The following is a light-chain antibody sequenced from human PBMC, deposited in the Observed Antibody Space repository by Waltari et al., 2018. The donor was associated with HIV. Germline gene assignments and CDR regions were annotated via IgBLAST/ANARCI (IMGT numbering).Light chain of an antibody. CDR2: EVS. CDR1: SRAVGCYNF. Sequence: QSALTQPASVSGSPGQSITIPCTGTSRAVGCYNFFSWYPQHPGKAPKRMIYEVSNRPSGVSNRFSGSKSGNTASLTSSGLQAEDEADYYCSSYTSSSTLVFGGGTKLTVL. V-gene: IGLV2-14*01. J-gene: IGLJ3*02. CDR3: SSYTSSSTLV.